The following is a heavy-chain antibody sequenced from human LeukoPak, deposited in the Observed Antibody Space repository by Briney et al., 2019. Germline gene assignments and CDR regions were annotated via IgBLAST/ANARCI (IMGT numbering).Heavy chain of an antibody. D-gene: IGHD5-24*01. CDR1: GGSISSSSYY. Sequence: PSETLSLTCTVSGGSISSSSYYWGWIRQPPGKGLEWIGSIYYSGSTYYNPSLKSRVTISVDTSKNQFSLKLSSVTAADTAVYYCARGDGYNWLYYFDYWGQGTLVTVSS. CDR3: ARGDGYNWLYYFDY. J-gene: IGHJ4*02. CDR2: IYYSGST. V-gene: IGHV4-39*07.